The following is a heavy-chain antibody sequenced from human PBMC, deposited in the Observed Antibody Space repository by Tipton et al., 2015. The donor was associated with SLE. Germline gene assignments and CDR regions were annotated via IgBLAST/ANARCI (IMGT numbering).Heavy chain of an antibody. Sequence: LRLSCAASGFTSSNAWMSWIRQPPGKGLEWIGYIYYSGSTYYNPSLKSRVTISVDTSKNQFSLKLSSVTAADTAVYYCARRHDILTGYYTFDYWGQGTLVTVSS. CDR2: IYYSGST. J-gene: IGHJ4*02. CDR1: GFTSSNAW. V-gene: IGHV4-59*04. CDR3: ARRHDILTGYYTFDY. D-gene: IGHD3-9*01.